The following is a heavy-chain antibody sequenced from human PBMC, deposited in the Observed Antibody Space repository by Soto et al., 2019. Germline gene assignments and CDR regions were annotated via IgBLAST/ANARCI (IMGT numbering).Heavy chain of an antibody. Sequence: GGSLRLPCAASGFTFSSYAMSWVRQAPGKGLEWVSAISGSGGSTYYADSVKGRFTISRDNSKNTLYLQMNSLRAEDTAVYYCAKVASMVRGVMSAFDIWGQGTMVTVSS. D-gene: IGHD3-10*01. V-gene: IGHV3-23*01. CDR2: ISGSGGST. J-gene: IGHJ3*02. CDR3: AKVASMVRGVMSAFDI. CDR1: GFTFSSYA.